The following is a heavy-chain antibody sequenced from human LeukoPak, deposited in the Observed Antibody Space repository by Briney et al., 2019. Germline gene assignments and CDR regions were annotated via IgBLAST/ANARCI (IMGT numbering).Heavy chain of an antibody. V-gene: IGHV3-23*01. D-gene: IGHD2-21*02. J-gene: IGHJ2*01. CDR1: GFTFSSYA. Sequence: GGSLRLSCAASGFTFSSYAMSWVRQAPGKGLEWVSAISGSGGSTYYADSVKGRFTISRDNSKNTLYLQMNSLRAEDTAVYYCAKDRRNIVVVTAIPWYFDLWGRGTLVTVSS. CDR2: ISGSGGST. CDR3: AKDRRNIVVVTAIPWYFDL.